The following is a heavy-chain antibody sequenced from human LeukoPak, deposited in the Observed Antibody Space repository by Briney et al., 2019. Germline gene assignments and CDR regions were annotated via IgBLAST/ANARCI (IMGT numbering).Heavy chain of an antibody. CDR1: GFTFSSYS. D-gene: IGHD2-15*01. J-gene: IGHJ6*02. CDR3: AREGYCSGGSCYDYYYGMDV. V-gene: IGHV3-48*02. Sequence: GGSLRLSCAASGFTFSSYSMNWVRQAPGNGLEWVSYISSSSTIYYAGSVKGRFTISRDNAKNSLYLQMNSLRDEDTAVYYCAREGYCSGGSCYDYYYGMDVWGQGTTVTVSS. CDR2: ISSSSTI.